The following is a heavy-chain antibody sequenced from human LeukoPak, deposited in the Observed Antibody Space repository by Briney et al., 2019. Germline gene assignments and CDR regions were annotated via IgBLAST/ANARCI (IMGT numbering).Heavy chain of an antibody. D-gene: IGHD3-22*01. J-gene: IGHJ4*02. Sequence: PGGSLRLSCAACGFTFSSYTMHWVRQAPGKGLEWVAVISYDGSTKYYADSMKGRFTISRDNSKNTLYLQMNSLRAEDTAVYYCAREGYYDSSGYSDAGIDYWGQGSLVTVSS. CDR1: GFTFSSYT. CDR2: ISYDGSTK. CDR3: AREGYYDSSGYSDAGIDY. V-gene: IGHV3-30*04.